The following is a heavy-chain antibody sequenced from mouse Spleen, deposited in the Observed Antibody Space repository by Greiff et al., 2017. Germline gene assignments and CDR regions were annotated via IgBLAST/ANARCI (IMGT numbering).Heavy chain of an antibody. CDR3: ARWNWDSETYYFDY. D-gene: IGHD4-1*01. J-gene: IGHJ2*01. Sequence: QVQLQQSGTELVKPGASVKLSCKASGYTFTSYWMHWVKQRPGQGLEWIGNINPSNGGTNYNEKFKSKATLTVDKSSSTAYMQLSSLTSEDSAVYYCARWNWDSETYYFDYWGQGTTLTVSS. CDR1: GYTFTSYW. CDR2: INPSNGGT. V-gene: IGHV1-53*01.